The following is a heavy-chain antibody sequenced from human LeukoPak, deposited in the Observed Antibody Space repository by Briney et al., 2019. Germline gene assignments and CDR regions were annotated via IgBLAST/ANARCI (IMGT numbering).Heavy chain of an antibody. CDR3: ARGSYGVDV. J-gene: IGHJ6*02. CDR1: GGSISSYY. V-gene: IGHV4-4*07. CDR2: VHISGRT. Sequence: SETLSLTCTVPGGSISSYYWSWIRQPAGKGLEWIGRVHISGRTNYNPSLKSRVTMSVDTSQNQFSLELSSVTTADTAVYYCARGSYGVDVWGQGTTVTVSS.